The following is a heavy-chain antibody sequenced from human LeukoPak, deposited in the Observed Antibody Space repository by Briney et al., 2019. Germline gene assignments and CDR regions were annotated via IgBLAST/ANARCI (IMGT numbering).Heavy chain of an antibody. CDR2: INHSGST. CDR3: ARGHFGGRSGGSCYRY. D-gene: IGHD2-15*01. V-gene: IGHV4-34*01. J-gene: IGHJ4*02. CDR1: GGSISSYY. Sequence: SETLSLACTVSGGSISSYYWSWIRQPPGKGLEWIGEINHSGSTNYNPSLKSRVTISVDTSKNQFSLKLSSVTAADTAVYYCARGHFGGRSGGSCYRYWGQGTLVTVSS.